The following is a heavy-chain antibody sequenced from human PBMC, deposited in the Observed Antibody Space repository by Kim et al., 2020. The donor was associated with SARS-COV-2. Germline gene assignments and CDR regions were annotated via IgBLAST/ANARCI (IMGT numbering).Heavy chain of an antibody. V-gene: IGHV1-2*04. CDR1: GYTFTGYY. Sequence: ASVKVSCKASGYTFTGYYMHWVRQAPGQGLEWMGWINPNSGGTNYAQKFQGWVTMTRDTSISTAYMELSRLRSDDTAVYYCARGAYTQRDYTEEADLSYYYYYGMDVWGQGTTVTDSS. D-gene: IGHD3-3*01. CDR3: ARGAYTQRDYTEEADLSYYYYYGMDV. J-gene: IGHJ6*02. CDR2: INPNSGGT.